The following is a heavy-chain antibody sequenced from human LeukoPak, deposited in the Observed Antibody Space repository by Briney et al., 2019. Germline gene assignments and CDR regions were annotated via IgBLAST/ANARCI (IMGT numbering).Heavy chain of an antibody. V-gene: IGHV3-23*01. J-gene: IGHJ4*02. CDR3: AKWGDYDILTGYYVSDF. Sequence: SLRLSCASSGFIFSNYAMSWLRQAPWKGLEWVSAITGSGDTTYYADSVKGRFTISRDNSKNTLYVEMNTLRAEDTAVYYCAKWGDYDILTGYYVSDFWGQGTLVTVSS. D-gene: IGHD3-9*01. CDR2: ITGSGDTT. CDR1: GFIFSNYA.